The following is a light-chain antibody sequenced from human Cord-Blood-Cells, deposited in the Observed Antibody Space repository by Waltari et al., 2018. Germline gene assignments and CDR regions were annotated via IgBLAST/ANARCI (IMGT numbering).Light chain of an antibody. CDR2: RNN. J-gene: IGLJ3*02. V-gene: IGLV1-47*01. Sequence: QSVLTPPPSASGTPGQRVTISCSGSSPNIGSNYVYWYQQLPGTAPKLLIYRNNQRPSGVPDRFSGSKSGTSASLAISGLRSEDEADYYCAAWDDSLSGRVFGGGTKLTVL. CDR1: SPNIGSNY. CDR3: AAWDDSLSGRV.